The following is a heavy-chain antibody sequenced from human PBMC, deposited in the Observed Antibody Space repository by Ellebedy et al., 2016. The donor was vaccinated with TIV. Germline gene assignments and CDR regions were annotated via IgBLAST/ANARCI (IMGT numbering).Heavy chain of an antibody. CDR1: GYTFSANY. J-gene: IGHJ6*02. CDR3: ARVRRGSSGMDV. Sequence: ASVKVSCKASGYTFSANYIHWVRQAPGRGLEWMGWINPDSGGTNFAQKFQGRVTMTRDTSINTVYMELKRLESDDTAVYYCARVRRGSSGMDVWGQGTTVTVSS. D-gene: IGHD6-13*01. CDR2: INPDSGGT. V-gene: IGHV1-2*02.